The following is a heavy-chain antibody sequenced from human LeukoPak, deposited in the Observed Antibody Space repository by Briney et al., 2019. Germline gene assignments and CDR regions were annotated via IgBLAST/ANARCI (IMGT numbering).Heavy chain of an antibody. V-gene: IGHV1-18*01. Sequence: ASVKVSCKASGYTFTSYGISWVRQAPGQGLEWMGWISAYNGNTNYAQKLQGRVTMTTDTSTSTAYMELRSLRSDDTVVYYCAQDLGYCSNTSCWTCDYWGQGTLVTVSS. CDR2: ISAYNGNT. CDR3: AQDLGYCSNTSCWTCDY. CDR1: GYTFTSYG. J-gene: IGHJ4*02. D-gene: IGHD2-2*01.